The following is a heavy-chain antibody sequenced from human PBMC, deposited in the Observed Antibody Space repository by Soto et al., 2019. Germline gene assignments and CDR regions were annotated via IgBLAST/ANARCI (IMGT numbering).Heavy chain of an antibody. CDR2: ITPGGGIT. Sequence: QVQLVQSGAEVKKPGASVRVSCKASGYTFTTYDIHWVRQAPGLGLEWMGIITPGGGITSYAQKFKGRITMPRDTSTSTVYMKLSSLRSEDTAMYYCAKVLSELVPRYFDTWGQGTLVTVSS. J-gene: IGHJ4*02. CDR1: GYTFTTYD. V-gene: IGHV1-46*01. D-gene: IGHD6-13*01. CDR3: AKVLSELVPRYFDT.